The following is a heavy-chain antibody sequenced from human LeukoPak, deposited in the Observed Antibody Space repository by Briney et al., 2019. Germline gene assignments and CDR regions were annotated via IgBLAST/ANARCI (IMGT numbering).Heavy chain of an antibody. CDR3: ARHKYNLVLLNWFDP. CDR2: IYTSGST. Sequence: PSETLSLTCTVSGGSISSYYWSWIRQPAGKGLEWIGRIYTSGSTNYNPSLKSRVTMSVDTSKNQFSLKLSSVTAADTAVYYCARHKYNLVLLNWFDPWGQGTLVTVSS. J-gene: IGHJ5*02. CDR1: GGSISSYY. V-gene: IGHV4-4*07. D-gene: IGHD1-14*01.